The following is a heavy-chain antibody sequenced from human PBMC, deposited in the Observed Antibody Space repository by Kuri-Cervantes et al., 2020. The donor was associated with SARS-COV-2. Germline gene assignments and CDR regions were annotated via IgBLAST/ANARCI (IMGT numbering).Heavy chain of an antibody. CDR1: GFTFDDYA. J-gene: IGHJ4*02. V-gene: IGHV3-9*01. Sequence: GGSLRLSCAASGFTFDDYAMHWVRQAPGKGLEWVSGISWNSGSIGYADSVKGRFTISRDNAKNSLYLQMNSLRAEDTAVYYCARARIGYSSSWYYFDYWGQGTLVTVSS. D-gene: IGHD6-13*01. CDR2: ISWNSGSI. CDR3: ARARIGYSSSWYYFDY.